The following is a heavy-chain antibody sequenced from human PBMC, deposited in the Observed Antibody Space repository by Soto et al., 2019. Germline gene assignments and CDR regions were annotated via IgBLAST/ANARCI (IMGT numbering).Heavy chain of an antibody. CDR3: APQGYYYDSSGYRDWFDP. D-gene: IGHD3-22*01. CDR1: GFTFTSSA. Sequence: QMQLVQSGPEVKKPGTSVKVSCKASGFTFTSSAVQWVRQARGQRLEWIGWIVVGSGNTNYAQKFQERVTITRDMSTSTAYMELSSLRSEDTAVDSCAPQGYYYDSSGYRDWFDPWGQGTLVTVSS. CDR2: IVVGSGNT. V-gene: IGHV1-58*01. J-gene: IGHJ5*02.